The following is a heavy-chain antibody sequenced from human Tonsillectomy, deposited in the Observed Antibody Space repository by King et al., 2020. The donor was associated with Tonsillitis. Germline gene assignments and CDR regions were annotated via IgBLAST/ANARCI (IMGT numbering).Heavy chain of an antibody. Sequence: VQLVESGGGLVQPGGSLRLSCAASGFTFSSYAMNWVRQAPGKGLEWVSAVSSSGDNTYYADSVKGRFTITRDNSKNTLYLHMNSQRAEDTAVYYCAKDQKYDTSGAPSFDYGGQGTLVTVSS. V-gene: IGHV3-23*04. CDR1: GFTFSSYA. CDR2: VSSSGDNT. J-gene: IGHJ4*02. D-gene: IGHD3-22*01. CDR3: AKDQKYDTSGAPSFDY.